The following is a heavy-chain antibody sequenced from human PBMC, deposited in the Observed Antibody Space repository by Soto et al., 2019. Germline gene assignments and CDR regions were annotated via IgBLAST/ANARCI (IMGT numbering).Heavy chain of an antibody. V-gene: IGHV4-4*02. CDR3: ATTTDASLTGTTGPYLFDS. J-gene: IGHJ4*02. CDR2: IYHNGLT. Sequence: QVHLQESGTGLVPPSGTLSLACVVSNVSIITSHWWSWVRQPPGKGLEWIAVIYHNGLTFYNPSLESRATISVDNSKHQFSLNLRSVTAADTALYYCATTTDASLTGTTGPYLFDSSGQGTLVTVSS. CDR1: NVSIITSHW. D-gene: IGHD4-4*01.